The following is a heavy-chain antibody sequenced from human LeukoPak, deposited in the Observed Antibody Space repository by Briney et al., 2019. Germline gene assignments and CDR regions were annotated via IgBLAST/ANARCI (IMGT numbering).Heavy chain of an antibody. Sequence: SVKVFCKASGVTFSSYAISWVRQAPGQGLEWMGGIIPIFGTANYAQKFQGRVTITADKSTSTAYMELSSLRSEDTAVYYCARTLEMATTTYDYWGQGTLVTVSS. CDR3: ARTLEMATTTYDY. CDR2: IIPIFGTA. J-gene: IGHJ4*02. CDR1: GVTFSSYA. V-gene: IGHV1-69*06. D-gene: IGHD5-24*01.